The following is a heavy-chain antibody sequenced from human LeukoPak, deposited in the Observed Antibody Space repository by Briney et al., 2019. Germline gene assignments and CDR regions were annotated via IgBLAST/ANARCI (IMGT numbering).Heavy chain of an antibody. D-gene: IGHD6-19*01. J-gene: IGHJ4*02. Sequence: GASVKVSCKAPGYTFTSYDINWVRQATGQGLEWMGWMNPNSGNTGYAQKFQGRVTMTRNTSISTAYMELSSLRSEDTAVYYCARGLRVAVAGTGIDYWGQGTLVTVSS. V-gene: IGHV1-8*01. CDR2: MNPNSGNT. CDR3: ARGLRVAVAGTGIDY. CDR1: GYTFTSYD.